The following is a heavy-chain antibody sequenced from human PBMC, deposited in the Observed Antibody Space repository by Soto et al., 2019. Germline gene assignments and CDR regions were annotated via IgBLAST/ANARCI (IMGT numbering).Heavy chain of an antibody. CDR1: GGSVSSGSHF. D-gene: IGHD5-12*01. J-gene: IGHJ4*02. Sequence: TSETLSLTCTPSGGSVSSGSHFLSWIRQPPGKGLEWTGYIYYSGTTNYNPSLKSRVTITADKSKNQFSLKLSPVTAADTAVYYCLRGIRGYPLLYFGYWGKGILVTDSS. CDR3: LRGIRGYPLLYFGY. CDR2: IYYSGTT. V-gene: IGHV4-61*01.